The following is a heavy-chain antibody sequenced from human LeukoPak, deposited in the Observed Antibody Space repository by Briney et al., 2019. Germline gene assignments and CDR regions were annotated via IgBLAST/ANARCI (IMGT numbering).Heavy chain of an antibody. V-gene: IGHV4-39*01. CDR1: GGSISSISYY. J-gene: IGHJ4*02. CDR3: ANTGRDGYIPYCFDY. Sequence: SETLSLTCTVSGGSISSISYYWGWIRQPPGKGLEWIGSIYYSGSTYYNPSLKSRVTISVGTSKNQISLKLTAVSAADTAVYYCANTGRDGYIPYCFDYWGQGALVTVSS. CDR2: IYYSGST. D-gene: IGHD5-24*01.